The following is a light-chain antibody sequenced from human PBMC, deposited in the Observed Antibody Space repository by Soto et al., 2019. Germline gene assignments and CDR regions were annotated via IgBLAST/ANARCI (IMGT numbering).Light chain of an antibody. CDR1: QSISDR. Sequence: DIQMTQCPSTLSASVGDGVTITCRASQSISDRLAWYQRKPGKAPQLPIFDASSLESGVPSRFSGSGSGTEFTLTISSLQPDDFATYYCQHYSIVWAFGQGTKVDIK. CDR2: DAS. CDR3: QHYSIVWA. V-gene: IGKV1-5*01. J-gene: IGKJ1*01.